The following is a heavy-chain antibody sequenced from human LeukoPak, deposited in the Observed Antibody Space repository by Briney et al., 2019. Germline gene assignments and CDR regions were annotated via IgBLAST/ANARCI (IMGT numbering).Heavy chain of an antibody. CDR2: ISYDGSNK. V-gene: IGHV3-30*18. CDR3: AKDARPVILTGHSND. CDR1: GFTFSSYG. D-gene: IGHD3-9*01. J-gene: IGHJ4*02. Sequence: GGSLRLSCAASGFTFSSYGMHWVRQAPGKGLEWVAVISYDGSNKYYADSVKGRFTISRDNSKNTLYLQMNSLRAEDTAVYYCAKDARPVILTGHSNDWGQGTLVTVSS.